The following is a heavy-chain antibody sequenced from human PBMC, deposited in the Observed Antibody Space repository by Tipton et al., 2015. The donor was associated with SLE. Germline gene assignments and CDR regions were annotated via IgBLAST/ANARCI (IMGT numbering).Heavy chain of an antibody. D-gene: IGHD6-13*01. CDR2: FYYSGST. CDR3: ARGWGSWPYYFDY. J-gene: IGHJ4*02. Sequence: TLSLTCTVSGGSISSYYWSWIRQPPGKGLEWIGYFYYSGSTNYNPSLKSRVTISVDTSKNQFSLKLSSVTAADTAVYYCARGWGSWPYYFDYWGQGTLVTVSS. CDR1: GGSISSYY. V-gene: IGHV4-59*01.